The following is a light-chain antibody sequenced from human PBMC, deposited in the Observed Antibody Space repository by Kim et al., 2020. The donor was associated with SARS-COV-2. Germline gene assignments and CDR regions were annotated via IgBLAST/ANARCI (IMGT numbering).Light chain of an antibody. CDR2: NNN. V-gene: IGLV1-47*01. Sequence: GQRVTMSCSGSSSNIGSYYVYWYQQLPGTAPKVLIYNNNQRPSGVPDRVSGSKSGTSASLAISGLRSEDEADYYCAAWDDKLSGVVFGGGTKLTVL. CDR3: AAWDDKLSGVV. J-gene: IGLJ2*01. CDR1: SSNIGSYY.